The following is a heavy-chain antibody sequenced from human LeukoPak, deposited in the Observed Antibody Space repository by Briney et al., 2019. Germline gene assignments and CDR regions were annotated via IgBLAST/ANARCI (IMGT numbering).Heavy chain of an antibody. J-gene: IGHJ5*02. V-gene: IGHV1-18*01. CDR2: ISVYNGNT. CDR3: ARVLGHYYDSSGYYLNWFDP. D-gene: IGHD3-22*01. CDR1: GGTFSSYA. Sequence: GASVKVSCKASGGTFSSYAISWVRQAPGQGLEWMGWISVYNGNTNYAQKLQGRVTMTTDTSTSTAYMELRSLISDDTAVYYCARVLGHYYDSSGYYLNWFDPWGQGTLVTVPS.